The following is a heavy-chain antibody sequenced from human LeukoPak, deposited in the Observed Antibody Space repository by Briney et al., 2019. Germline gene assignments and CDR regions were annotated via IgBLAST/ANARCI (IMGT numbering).Heavy chain of an antibody. J-gene: IGHJ4*02. V-gene: IGHV3-74*01. CDR1: GFTFSTYW. Sequence: GGSLRLSCAASGFTFSTYWMHWVRQAPGKGLVWVSRINSDGSTTTYADSVKGRFTISRDNAKNSLYLQMNSLRAEDTAVYYCARGDFYYFDYWGQGTLVTVSS. CDR2: INSDGSTT. D-gene: IGHD2/OR15-2a*01. CDR3: ARGDFYYFDY.